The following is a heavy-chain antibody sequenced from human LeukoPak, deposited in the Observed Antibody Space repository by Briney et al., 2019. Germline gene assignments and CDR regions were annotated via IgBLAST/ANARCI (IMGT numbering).Heavy chain of an antibody. CDR3: ARSPDVLTGEKFDY. V-gene: IGHV1-2*02. Sequence: ASVKVSCKASGSTFTGYYVHWVRQAPGQGLEWMGWMNPKSGGTNYAQKFEARVTMNRDTSISTAYMELSRLRFDDTAVYYCARSPDVLTGEKFDYWGQGTLVTVSS. D-gene: IGHD3-9*01. CDR1: GSTFTGYY. J-gene: IGHJ4*02. CDR2: MNPKSGGT.